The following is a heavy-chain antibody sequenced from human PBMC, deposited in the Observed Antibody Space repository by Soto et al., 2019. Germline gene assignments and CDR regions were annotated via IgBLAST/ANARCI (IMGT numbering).Heavy chain of an antibody. J-gene: IGHJ4*02. CDR3: ASGRSYSGSYCFDY. V-gene: IGHV1-69*06. D-gene: IGHD1-26*01. CDR2: VVPMYDSV. CDR1: GGTFNSYT. Sequence: ASVKVSCKASGGTFNSYTMNWVRQAPGRGLEGVGQVVPMYDSVDYAENFQGRVTITADKSTKTAYMELTSLRSEDTALYFCASGRSYSGSYCFDYWGQGTRVTVSS.